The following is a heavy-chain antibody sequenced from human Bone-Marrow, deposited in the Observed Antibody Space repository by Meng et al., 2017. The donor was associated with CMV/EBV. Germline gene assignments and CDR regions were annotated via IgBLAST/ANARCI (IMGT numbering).Heavy chain of an antibody. D-gene: IGHD6-13*01. CDR3: ARGARISEGQQLDCNWFDP. Sequence: SVKVSCKASGGTFSSYTISWVRQAPGQGLEWMGRIIPILGIANYAQKFQGRVTITADKSTSTAYMELSSLRSEDTAVYYCARGARISEGQQLDCNWFDPWGQGTLVTVPS. CDR1: GGTFSSYT. CDR2: IIPILGIA. J-gene: IGHJ5*02. V-gene: IGHV1-69*02.